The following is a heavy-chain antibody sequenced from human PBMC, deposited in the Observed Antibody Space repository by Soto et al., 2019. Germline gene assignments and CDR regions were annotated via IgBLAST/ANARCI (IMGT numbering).Heavy chain of an antibody. CDR1: GFTFSSYS. V-gene: IGHV3-21*01. Sequence: LRLSCAASGFTFSSYSMNWVRQAPGKGLEWVSFISSSSSYIYYADSVKGRFTISRDNAKNSLYLQMNSLRAEDTAVYYCARDNKEYYYGMDVWGQGTTVTVSS. CDR3: ARDNKEYYYGMDV. CDR2: ISSSSSYI. J-gene: IGHJ6*02.